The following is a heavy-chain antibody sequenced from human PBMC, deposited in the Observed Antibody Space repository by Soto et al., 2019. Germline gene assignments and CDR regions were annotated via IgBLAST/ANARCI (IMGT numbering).Heavy chain of an antibody. CDR3: ARDPFTILRQRGRPDGMDV. Sequence: ASVKVSCKASGYTFTSYYMHWVRQAPGQGLEWMGIINPSGGSTSYAQKFQGRVTMTRDTPTSTVYMELSSLRSEDTAVYYCARDPFTILRQRGRPDGMDVWGQGTTVTVSS. V-gene: IGHV1-46*01. J-gene: IGHJ6*02. CDR2: INPSGGST. CDR1: GYTFTSYY. D-gene: IGHD3-3*01.